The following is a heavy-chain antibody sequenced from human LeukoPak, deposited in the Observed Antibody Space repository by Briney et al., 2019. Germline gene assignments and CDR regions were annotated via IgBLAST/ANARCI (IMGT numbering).Heavy chain of an antibody. CDR1: GFTFSNAW. J-gene: IGHJ4*02. V-gene: IGHV3-15*01. CDR3: TTVLWYSSGWYVAAYFDY. Sequence: GGSLRLSCAASGFTFSNAWMSWVRQAPGKGLEWGGRIKSKTDGGTTDYAAPVKGRFTISRDDSKNTLYLQMNSLKTEDTAVYYCTTVLWYSSGWYVAAYFDYWGQGTLVTVSS. CDR2: IKSKTDGGTT. D-gene: IGHD6-19*01.